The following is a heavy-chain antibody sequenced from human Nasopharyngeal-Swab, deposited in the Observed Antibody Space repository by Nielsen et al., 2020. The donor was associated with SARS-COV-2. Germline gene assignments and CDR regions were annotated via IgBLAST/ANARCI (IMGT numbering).Heavy chain of an antibody. Sequence: GESLNIHCAASGFIFSASAIHWVRQASGKGLEWVGRIGDKDHNYATTYGASVECRFTISRDDSNNTAFLQMDCLKTEDTALYYCTTDFYFDYWGQGTLVTGSS. CDR1: GFIFSASA. CDR2: IGDKDHNYAT. V-gene: IGHV3-73*01. J-gene: IGHJ4*02. CDR3: TTDFYFDY.